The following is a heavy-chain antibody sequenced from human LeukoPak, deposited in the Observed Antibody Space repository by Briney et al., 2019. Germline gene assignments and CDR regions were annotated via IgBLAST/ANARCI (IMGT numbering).Heavy chain of an antibody. J-gene: IGHJ5*02. CDR1: GGSISSYY. V-gene: IGHV4-59*01. CDR3: AGGLSSGWYRVYNWFDP. D-gene: IGHD6-19*01. Sequence: PSETLSLTCTVSGGSISSYYWSWIRQPPGKGLEWIGYIYYSGSTNYNPSLKSRVTISVDTSKNQFSLKLSSVTAADTAVYYCAGGLSSGWYRVYNWFDPWGQGTLVTVSS. CDR2: IYYSGST.